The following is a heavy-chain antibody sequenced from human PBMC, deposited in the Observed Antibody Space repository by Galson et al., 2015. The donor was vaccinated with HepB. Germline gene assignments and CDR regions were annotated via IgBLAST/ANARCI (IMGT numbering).Heavy chain of an antibody. V-gene: IGHV1-69*04. CDR3: ASLAGAASYQMGLMVAFDI. CDR1: GGTFSSYA. D-gene: IGHD5-18*01. CDR2: IIPILGIA. J-gene: IGHJ3*02. Sequence: SVKVSCKASGGTFSSYAISWVRQAPGQGLEWMGRIIPILGIANYAQKFQGRVTITADKSTSTAYMELSSLRSEDTAVYYCASLAGAASYQMGLMVAFDIWGQGTMVTVSS.